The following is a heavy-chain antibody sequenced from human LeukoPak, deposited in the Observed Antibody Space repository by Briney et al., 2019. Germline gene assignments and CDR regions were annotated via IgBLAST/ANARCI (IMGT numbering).Heavy chain of an antibody. Sequence: SSDTLSLTCTVSGGSISTYYWSWIRQPAGKDLEWIGHIYSSGSTNYNPSLKSRVTMSVDTSKNQLSLKLNSVTAADTAVYYCARGYGSGSNWFDPWGQGTLVIVSS. J-gene: IGHJ5*02. V-gene: IGHV4-4*07. CDR2: IYSSGST. D-gene: IGHD3-10*01. CDR3: ARGYGSGSNWFDP. CDR1: GGSISTYY.